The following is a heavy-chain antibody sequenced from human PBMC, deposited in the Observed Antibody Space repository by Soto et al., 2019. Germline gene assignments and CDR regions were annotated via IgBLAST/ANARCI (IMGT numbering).Heavy chain of an antibody. V-gene: IGHV3-30*14. J-gene: IGHJ6*02. CDR1: GFPLSSYV. CDR3: ARDRAGPHYYGTEV. CDR2: ISHDSKKE. D-gene: IGHD1-1*01. Sequence: RLSCSAYGFPLSSYVMHWVRQPPGKGLEWVAVISHDSKKEYYMYSVKGRFTSSRDNSNNTMYLQMISLRVEDTAMYYCARDRAGPHYYGTEVWGQRSTFT.